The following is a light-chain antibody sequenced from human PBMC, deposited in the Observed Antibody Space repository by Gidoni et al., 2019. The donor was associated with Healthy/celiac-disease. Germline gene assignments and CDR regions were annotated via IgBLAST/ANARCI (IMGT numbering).Light chain of an antibody. Sequence: DIQVTQSPSSLSASVGDGVTITCRASQSSSSYLNWYQQKQGKAPKLLIYAASSLQTRVPSRFTGSGTGTDSTLTISLLQPEDLATYFCPQSYRPPLTFGAGTKVEIK. J-gene: IGKJ4*01. V-gene: IGKV1-39*01. CDR1: QSSSSY. CDR2: AAS. CDR3: PQSYRPPLT.